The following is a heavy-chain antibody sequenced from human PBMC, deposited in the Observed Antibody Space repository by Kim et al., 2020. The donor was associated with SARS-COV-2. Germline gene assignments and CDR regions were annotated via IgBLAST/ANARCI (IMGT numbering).Heavy chain of an antibody. V-gene: IGHV3-23*01. CDR2: IRDSGGST. J-gene: IGHJ1*01. Sequence: GGSLRLSCAASGFTFNNYAMSWVRQAPGKGLEWVSGIRDSGGSTQYADSVKGRFSISRDNSKSTMYLQMDSLRAEDTAVYYGAKVTSGSSGWFEYFQHWGQGTLVTVSS. CDR3: AKVTSGSSGWFEYFQH. D-gene: IGHD6-19*01. CDR1: GFTFNNYA.